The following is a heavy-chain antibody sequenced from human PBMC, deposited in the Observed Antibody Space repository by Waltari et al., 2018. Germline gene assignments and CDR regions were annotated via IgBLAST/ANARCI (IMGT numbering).Heavy chain of an antibody. V-gene: IGHV3-33*01. D-gene: IGHD3-16*01. CDR3: ARDRGPMWRGALGLDY. CDR2: IWYDGSNK. J-gene: IGHJ4*02. Sequence: QVQLVESGGGVVQPGRSLRLSCAASGFTFSSYGMHWVRQAPGKGLEWVAVIWYDGSNKDYAESVKGRFTISRDNSKNTLYLQMNSLRAEDTAVYYCARDRGPMWRGALGLDYWGQGILVTVSS. CDR1: GFTFSSYG.